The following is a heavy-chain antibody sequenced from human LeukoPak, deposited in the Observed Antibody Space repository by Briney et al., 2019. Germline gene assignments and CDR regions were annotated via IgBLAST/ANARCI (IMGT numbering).Heavy chain of an antibody. CDR3: ARNNPSLRGAMDV. CDR2: IKQDETEK. V-gene: IGHV3-7*01. Sequence: SGGSLRLSCTASGFTFSNFWMGWVRQAPGKGLEWVANIKQDETEKFYVGSVKGRFTISRDNAKNSLYLQMNSLRAEDTAVYYCARNNPSLRGAMDVWGQGTTVTVSS. CDR1: GFTFSNFW. D-gene: IGHD1-26*01. J-gene: IGHJ6*02.